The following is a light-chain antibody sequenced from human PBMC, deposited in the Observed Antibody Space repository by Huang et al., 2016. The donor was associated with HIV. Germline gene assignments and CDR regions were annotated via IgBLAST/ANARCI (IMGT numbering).Light chain of an antibody. J-gene: IGKJ4*01. V-gene: IGKV3-11*01. Sequence: EIVLTQSPASLALSPGERATLSCRASQSVRNDLAWYQQKPGQAPRLLILDASHRATDIPARFSGSGSGTDFTLTISSLEPEDFAVYYCQQRYNWPLTFGGGTKVEIK. CDR2: DAS. CDR3: QQRYNWPLT. CDR1: QSVRND.